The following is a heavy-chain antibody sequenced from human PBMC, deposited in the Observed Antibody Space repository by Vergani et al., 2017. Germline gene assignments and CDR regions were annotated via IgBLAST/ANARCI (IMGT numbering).Heavy chain of an antibody. Sequence: EVQLVESGGGLVQPGGSLRLSCAASGFTFSSYWMSWVRQAPGKGLEWVANIKQDGSEKYYVDSVKGRFTISRDNAKNSLYLQMNSLRAEDTAVYYCAXVGVLGYDFLSVVKYFQHWGQGTLVTVSS. CDR3: AXVGVLGYDFLSVVKYFQH. D-gene: IGHD3-3*01. V-gene: IGHV3-7*01. CDR2: IKQDGSEK. CDR1: GFTFSSYW. J-gene: IGHJ1*01.